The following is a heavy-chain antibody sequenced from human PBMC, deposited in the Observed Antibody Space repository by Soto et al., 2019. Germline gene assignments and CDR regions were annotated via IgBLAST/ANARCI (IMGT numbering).Heavy chain of an antibody. J-gene: IGHJ4*02. D-gene: IGHD3-16*01. CDR3: ARVYDYVGGSKDY. Sequence: ASVKVSCKASGYTFTRSGISWVRQAPGQGLEWMGVINPIGGSTSYAQKFQGRVTMTRDTSTSTVYMELSSLRSEDTAVYYCARVYDYVGGSKDYWGQGTLVTVSS. CDR1: GYTFTRSG. V-gene: IGHV1-46*01. CDR2: INPIGGST.